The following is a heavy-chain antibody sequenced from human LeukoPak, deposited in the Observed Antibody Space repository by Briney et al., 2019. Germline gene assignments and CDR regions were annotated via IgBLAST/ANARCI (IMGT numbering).Heavy chain of an antibody. Sequence: PGGSLRLSCAASGFTFSSYAMSWVRQAPGKGLEWVSAISGSGGSTYYADSVKGRFTISRDNSKNTLYLQMNSLRAEDTAVYYCANRIAYGSGSYYNPWGQGTLVTVSS. CDR1: GFTFSSYA. D-gene: IGHD3-10*01. J-gene: IGHJ5*02. CDR3: ANRIAYGSGSYYNP. CDR2: ISGSGGST. V-gene: IGHV3-23*01.